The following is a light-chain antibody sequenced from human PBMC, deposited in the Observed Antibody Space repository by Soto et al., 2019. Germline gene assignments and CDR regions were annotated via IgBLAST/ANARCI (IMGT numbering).Light chain of an antibody. CDR1: SSDVGGYNY. CDR2: EVS. Sequence: QSALTQPPSASGSPGQSVTISCTGTSSDVGGYNYVSWYQQHPGKAPKLMIYEVSKRPSGVPDRFSGSRSGNTASLTVSGLHAEDEADYYCSSYAGYNNYVFGAGTKLTVL. J-gene: IGLJ1*01. CDR3: SSYAGYNNYV. V-gene: IGLV2-8*01.